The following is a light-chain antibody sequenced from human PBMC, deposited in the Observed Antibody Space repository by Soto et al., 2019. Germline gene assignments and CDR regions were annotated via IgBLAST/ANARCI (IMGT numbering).Light chain of an antibody. CDR2: GAS. CDR1: QSVSSN. CDR3: QQYNNWPLT. J-gene: IGKJ4*01. V-gene: IGKV3-15*01. Sequence: EIVMTQSPATLSVSPGERATLSCRASQSVSSNLAWYQQKPGQAPRLLIYGASTRATGIPARFSGSGSGTEFTLTISSLQSEAFAVYYCQQYNNWPLTFCGGTKVEIK.